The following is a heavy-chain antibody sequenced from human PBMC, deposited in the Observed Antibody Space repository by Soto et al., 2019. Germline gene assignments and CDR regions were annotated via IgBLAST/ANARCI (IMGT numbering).Heavy chain of an antibody. V-gene: IGHV4-30-2*01. CDR2: THVSGDT. D-gene: IGHD3-10*01. Sequence: QLQLQESGSGLVKPSQTLSLNCAVSGVSISDGGYSWSWIRQPPGNGLEWIGHTHVSGDTYYNPSLTGRVTISVDRSRNQFSLNLRSMTAADTAVYYCARSPFYGSKSHVDYWGQGTLVSVSS. CDR1: GVSISDGGYS. J-gene: IGHJ4*02. CDR3: ARSPFYGSKSHVDY.